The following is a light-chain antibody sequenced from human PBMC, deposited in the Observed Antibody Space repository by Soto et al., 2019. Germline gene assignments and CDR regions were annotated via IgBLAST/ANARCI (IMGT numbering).Light chain of an antibody. CDR3: QQYHNWPPLT. V-gene: IGKV3-15*01. CDR2: GAS. J-gene: IGKJ4*01. CDR1: QTISSN. Sequence: EIVMTQSPATLSVSPGERATLSCRASQTISSNLAWYQQKPGQAPRLLIYGASTRATGVPDRFSGSGSGTEFTLTISSLQPEDFAVYYCQQYHNWPPLTFGGGTKMELK.